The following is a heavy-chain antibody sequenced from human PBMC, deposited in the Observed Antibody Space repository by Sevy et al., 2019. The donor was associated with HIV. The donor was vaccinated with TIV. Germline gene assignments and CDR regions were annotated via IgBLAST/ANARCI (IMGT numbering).Heavy chain of an antibody. CDR2: IWYDGSNN. J-gene: IGHJ6*02. V-gene: IGHV3-33*01. D-gene: IGHD4-4*01. CDR3: ARDCGTVTNTPCSYGMDV. Sequence: GGSLRLSCAASGFTFSSYGMHWVRQAPGKGLEWVAVIWYDGSNNYYADSVKGRFTISRDNSKNTLYVQMNSLRAEDTAVYYCARDCGTVTNTPCSYGMDVWGQGTTVTVSS. CDR1: GFTFSSYG.